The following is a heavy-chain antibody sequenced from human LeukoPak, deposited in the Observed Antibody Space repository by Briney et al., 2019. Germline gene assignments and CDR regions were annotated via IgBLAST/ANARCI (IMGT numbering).Heavy chain of an antibody. CDR2: INHSGST. CDR1: GGSFSGYC. J-gene: IGHJ4*02. Sequence: PSETLSLTCTVYGGSFSGYCWSWIRQPPGKGLEWVGEINHSGSTNYVPYLTSRVTISVDTAKNQFSLKLTSVTAADTAVYYCTRGKPECVFDYWGQGT. V-gene: IGHV4-34*01. D-gene: IGHD3-3*01. CDR3: TRGKPECVFDY.